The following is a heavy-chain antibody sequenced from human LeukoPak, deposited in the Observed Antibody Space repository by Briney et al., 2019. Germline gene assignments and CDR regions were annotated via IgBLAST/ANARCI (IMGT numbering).Heavy chain of an antibody. V-gene: IGHV1-8*01. CDR3: ARGGTYLPFGY. Sequence: ASVKVSCQASGYIFTSYDINWVRQATGQGLEWMGWMNANSGDTGYAQKFQGRVTMTRNTSISTAYMELISLRSEDTAIYYCARGGTYLPFGYWGQGTLVIVSS. CDR1: GYIFTSYD. J-gene: IGHJ4*02. CDR2: MNANSGDT. D-gene: IGHD1-14*01.